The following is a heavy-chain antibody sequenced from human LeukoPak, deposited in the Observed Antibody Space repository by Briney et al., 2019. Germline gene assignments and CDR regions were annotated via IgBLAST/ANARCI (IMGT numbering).Heavy chain of an antibody. CDR2: IYTSGST. CDR3: ARVGEGYCSSTSCYSHDY. J-gene: IGHJ4*02. V-gene: IGHV4-61*02. Sequence: PSETLSLTCTVSGGSISSGSYYWSWIRQPAGKGLEWIGRIYTSGSTNYNPSLKSRVTISVDTSKNRFSLKLSSVTAADTAVYYCARVGEGYCSSTSCYSHDYWGQGTLVTVSS. D-gene: IGHD2-2*01. CDR1: GGSISSGSYY.